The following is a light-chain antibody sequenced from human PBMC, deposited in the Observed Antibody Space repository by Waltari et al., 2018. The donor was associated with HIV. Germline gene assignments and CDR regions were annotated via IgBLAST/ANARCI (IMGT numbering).Light chain of an antibody. CDR1: RSNIGANYG. CDR3: QSYDSSLRGRV. V-gene: IGLV1-40*01. J-gene: IGLJ3*02. Sequence: QSILTQPPSVSGAPGQRVTISCTGSRSNIGANYGVPWYQQFPGTAPKLLIYGNIIRPSGGPDRFSGSKSGTSASLAITGLQAEDEADYYCQSYDSSLRGRVFGGGTKLTVL. CDR2: GNI.